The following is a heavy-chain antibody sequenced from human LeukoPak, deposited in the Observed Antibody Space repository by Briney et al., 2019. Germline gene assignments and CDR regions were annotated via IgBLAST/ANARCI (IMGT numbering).Heavy chain of an antibody. CDR2: IYYTGST. J-gene: IGHJ6*03. V-gene: IGHV4-39*01. CDR1: GGSMSNSSYY. D-gene: IGHD5-18*01. Sequence: SETLSLTCTVSGGSMSNSSYYWGWIRQPPGKGLEWIGSIYYTGSTYYNPSFKSRITISVDTSKNQFSLKVISVTAADTAVYYCARGGKMQLWPRRENYYYYMDVWGKGTTVTVSS. CDR3: ARGGKMQLWPRRENYYYYMDV.